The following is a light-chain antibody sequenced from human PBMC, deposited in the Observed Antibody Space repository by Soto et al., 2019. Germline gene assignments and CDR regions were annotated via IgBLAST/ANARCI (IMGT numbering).Light chain of an antibody. Sequence: DIQLTQSPSYVSASVGDRVTITCRASRDISSWLAWYQQKPGQAPNILVFAASTLQRGVPTRFSGRGSGTEFTLTIDSLQPEDFATYYCQQADSLPLTVGGGTKVDSK. CDR1: RDISSW. CDR2: AAS. V-gene: IGKV1-12*01. J-gene: IGKJ4*01. CDR3: QQADSLPLT.